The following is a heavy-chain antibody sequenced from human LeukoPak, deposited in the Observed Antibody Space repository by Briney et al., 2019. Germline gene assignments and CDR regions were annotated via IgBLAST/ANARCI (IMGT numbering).Heavy chain of an antibody. CDR2: ISSSSSYT. J-gene: IGHJ4*02. CDR1: GFTSSDYY. CDR3: ARPYGDLYYFDY. V-gene: IGHV3-11*06. D-gene: IGHD4-17*01. Sequence: GGSLRTSCAASGFTSSDYYMTWIRQAPGKGPHGVSYISSSSSYTNYADSVKGRFTISRDNAKNSLYLQMNSLRAEDTAVYYCARPYGDLYYFDYWGQGTLVTVSS.